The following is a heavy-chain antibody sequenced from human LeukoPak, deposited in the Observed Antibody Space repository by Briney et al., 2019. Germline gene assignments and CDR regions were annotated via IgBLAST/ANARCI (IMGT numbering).Heavy chain of an antibody. CDR3: ARLSGSSLEFDY. D-gene: IGHD1-26*01. J-gene: IGHJ4*02. V-gene: IGHV4-4*07. CDR1: GGSLSSYY. Sequence: SETLSLTCTVSGGSLSSYYWSWLRQPAGKGLEWIGRIYTSGSTNYNPSLKSRVTMSVDTSKNQFSLKLSSVTAADTAVYYCARLSGSSLEFDYWGQGTLVTVSS. CDR2: IYTSGST.